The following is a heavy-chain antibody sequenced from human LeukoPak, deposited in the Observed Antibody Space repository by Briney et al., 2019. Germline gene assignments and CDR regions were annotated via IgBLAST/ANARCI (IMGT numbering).Heavy chain of an antibody. Sequence: SETLSLTCTVSGGSISGYYWSWIRQPPGKGLEYSGYIHYSGSTNYNPSLKSRVTISLDTSKNQFSLKLNSVTAADTAVYYCARTADGSGYYGIGYWGQGTLVTVSS. D-gene: IGHD3-22*01. J-gene: IGHJ4*02. CDR2: IHYSGST. V-gene: IGHV4-59*01. CDR1: GGSISGYY. CDR3: ARTADGSGYYGIGY.